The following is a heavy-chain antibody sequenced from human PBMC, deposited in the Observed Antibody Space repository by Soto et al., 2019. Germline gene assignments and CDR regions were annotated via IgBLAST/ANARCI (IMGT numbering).Heavy chain of an antibody. CDR3: ARDRGSVVSYSIYFYAMAV. CDR2: INPSGGSI. Sequence: QVQVVQSGAEVKKPGASVKVSCKASGYTFTTYYIHWVRQAPGQGLEWMGVINPSGGSINYAQKFQGRVTMTMDTSTSTVYMELSSLRSEDTAVYYCARDRGSVVSYSIYFYAMAVWGQGTTVTVSS. D-gene: IGHD3-22*01. J-gene: IGHJ6*02. V-gene: IGHV1-46*01. CDR1: GYTFTTYY.